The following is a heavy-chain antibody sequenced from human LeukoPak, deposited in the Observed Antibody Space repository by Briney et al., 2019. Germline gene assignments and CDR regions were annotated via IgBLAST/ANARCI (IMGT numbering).Heavy chain of an antibody. V-gene: IGHV3-30*02. D-gene: IGHD1-26*01. CDR1: GFTFSSYG. J-gene: IGHJ6*03. CDR3: ARDWKGSRLYYYYYYYMDV. CDR2: IRFDGSNK. Sequence: GGSLRLSCAASGFTFSSYGMHWVRQAPGKGLEWVAFIRFDGSNKYYADSVKGRFTISRDNSKNTLYLQMKSLRAEDTAVYYCARDWKGSRLYYYYYYYMDVWGKGTTVTVSS.